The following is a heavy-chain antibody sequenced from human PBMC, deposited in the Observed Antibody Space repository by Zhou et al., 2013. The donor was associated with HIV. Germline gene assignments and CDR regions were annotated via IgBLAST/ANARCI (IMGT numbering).Heavy chain of an antibody. D-gene: IGHD2-2*01. Sequence: QVQLVQSGAEVKKPGSSVKVSCKASGGTFSSYAISWVRQAPGQGLEWMGRIIPILGIANYAQKFQGRVTITADESTSTAYMELSSLRSEDTAVYYCARCRVVVDRGGYYYYMDVWGKGTTVTVSS. CDR2: IIPILGIA. V-gene: IGHV1-69*04. CDR1: GGTFSSYA. J-gene: IGHJ6*03. CDR3: ARCRVVVDRGGYYYYMDV.